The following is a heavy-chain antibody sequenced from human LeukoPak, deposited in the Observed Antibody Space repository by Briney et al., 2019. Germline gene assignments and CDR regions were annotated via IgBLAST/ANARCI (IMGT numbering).Heavy chain of an antibody. Sequence: GGSLRLSCAASGFNFGSYGMEWVRQAPGKGLEWVAYIRKDGTNKYYEESVKGRFTISRDNSKNTLYLQMNSLRGEDTAVYYCAKDRRSSGWNAAPGYWGQGTLVTVSS. J-gene: IGHJ4*02. CDR2: IRKDGTNK. CDR1: GFNFGSYG. CDR3: AKDRRSSGWNAAPGY. D-gene: IGHD6-19*01. V-gene: IGHV3-30*02.